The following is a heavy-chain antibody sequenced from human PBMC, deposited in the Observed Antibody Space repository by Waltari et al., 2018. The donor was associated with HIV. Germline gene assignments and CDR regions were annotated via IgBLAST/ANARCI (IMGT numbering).Heavy chain of an antibody. V-gene: IGHV4-39*01. CDR3: ARRPRMAGFYLYYDMDV. CDR1: GGSVINSDYY. D-gene: IGHD2-8*01. J-gene: IGHJ6*02. CDR2: IYYTGTT. Sequence: QLQLQQSGPGLVKPSETLSLTCTVSGGSVINSDYYWDFIRQSPGKGLEWIGNIYYTGTTFYNPSLKSRVTMSADLSKNQFSLRLRSVTAADTAIYYCARRPRMAGFYLYYDMDVWGQGTTVTVS.